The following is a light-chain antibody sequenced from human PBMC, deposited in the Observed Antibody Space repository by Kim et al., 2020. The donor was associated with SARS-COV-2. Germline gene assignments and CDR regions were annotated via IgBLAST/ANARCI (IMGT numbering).Light chain of an antibody. CDR2: KDS. Sequence: VPPEQTATTTCAGEKLGVIDACGDQKKPGQSPVRVSYKDSKRPSGTPERCSGSNAGNTATLTTGGTQAMDEADYYCQTWNSSTVVFGGGPRLTVL. J-gene: IGLJ2*01. V-gene: IGLV3-1*01. CDR3: QTWNSSTVV. CDR1: KLGVID.